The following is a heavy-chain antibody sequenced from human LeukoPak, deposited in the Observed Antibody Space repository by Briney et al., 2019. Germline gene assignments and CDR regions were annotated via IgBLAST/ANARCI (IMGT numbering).Heavy chain of an antibody. Sequence: GGSLRLSCAASGFTFSSYEMNWVRQAPGKGLEWVSYIGSSGSSIYYADSVKGRFTISRDNAKNSLYLQMTSLGAEDTAVYYCARGSFGFLGWFGELWVWGQGTLATVSS. J-gene: IGHJ4*02. V-gene: IGHV3-48*03. CDR2: IGSSGSSI. CDR1: GFTFSSYE. D-gene: IGHD3-10*01. CDR3: ARGSFGFLGWFGELWV.